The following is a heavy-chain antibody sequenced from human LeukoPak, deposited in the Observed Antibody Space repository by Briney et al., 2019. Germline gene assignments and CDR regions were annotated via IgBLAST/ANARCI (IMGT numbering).Heavy chain of an antibody. Sequence: PSETLSLTWTVSGGSISIYYCSWIRQPPGKGLEWIGYIYYRGSANYNPSLKSRVTISVGTSKNQFSLKLSSVTTPDTAVYYCGRSYGSGNYFDYWGQGTLVTVSS. CDR1: GGSISIYY. J-gene: IGHJ4*02. V-gene: IGHV4-59*01. D-gene: IGHD3-10*01. CDR2: IYYRGSA. CDR3: GRSYGSGNYFDY.